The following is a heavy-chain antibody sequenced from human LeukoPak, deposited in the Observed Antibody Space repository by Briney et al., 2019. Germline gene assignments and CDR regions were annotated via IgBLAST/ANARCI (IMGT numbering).Heavy chain of an antibody. D-gene: IGHD1-7*01. Sequence: ASVKVSCKASGYTFTGYYMHWVRQAPGQGLEWMGWINPNSGGTNYAQKFQGRVTMTRNTSISTAYMELSSLRSEDTAVYYCARARTGTTLFSYYYMDVWGKGTTVTVSS. CDR3: ARARTGTTLFSYYYMDV. CDR2: INPNSGGT. CDR1: GYTFTGYY. V-gene: IGHV1-2*02. J-gene: IGHJ6*03.